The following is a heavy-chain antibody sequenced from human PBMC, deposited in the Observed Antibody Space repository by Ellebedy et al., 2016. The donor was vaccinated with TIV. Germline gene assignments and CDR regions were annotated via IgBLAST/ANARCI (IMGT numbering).Heavy chain of an antibody. V-gene: IGHV5-10-1*01. Sequence: GESLKISCKGSGYSFTSYWIGWVRQLPGKGLEWMGRIDPGDSYTKYNPSFQGHVTIAVDKSLNTAYLQWGSLRASDTATYYCARHGPDTYSTAWYFSDWGLGTLVTVSS. D-gene: IGHD2-2*01. CDR1: GYSFTSYW. J-gene: IGHJ4*02. CDR3: ARHGPDTYSTAWYFSD. CDR2: IDPGDSYT.